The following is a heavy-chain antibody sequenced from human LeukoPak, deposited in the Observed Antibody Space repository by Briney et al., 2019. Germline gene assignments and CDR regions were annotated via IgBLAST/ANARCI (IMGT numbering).Heavy chain of an antibody. CDR3: VRDLGGGSGH. V-gene: IGHV3-74*01. D-gene: IGHD3-16*01. Sequence: GGPLRLPCAPSGFTFSSNWMHRVRQAPGKGLVWVSRINEDGSTTNYADSVKGRSTIFRDNAKNTLYLQMNSLRAEDTGVYYCVRDLGGGSGHWGQGTLVTVSS. CDR1: GFTFSSNW. CDR2: INEDGSTT. J-gene: IGHJ4*02.